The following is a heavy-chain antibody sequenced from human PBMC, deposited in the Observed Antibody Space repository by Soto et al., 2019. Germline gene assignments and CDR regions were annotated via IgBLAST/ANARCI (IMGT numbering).Heavy chain of an antibody. Sequence: PSETLSLTCAVYGGPFSGYYWSWIRQPPGPGLEWIGEINHSGSTNYNPSLKSRVTISVDTSKNQFSLKLSSVTAADTAVYYCARRGYCSSTSCYAWFDPWGQGTLVTVSS. CDR1: GGPFSGYY. CDR3: ARRGYCSSTSCYAWFDP. D-gene: IGHD2-2*01. V-gene: IGHV4-34*01. CDR2: INHSGST. J-gene: IGHJ5*02.